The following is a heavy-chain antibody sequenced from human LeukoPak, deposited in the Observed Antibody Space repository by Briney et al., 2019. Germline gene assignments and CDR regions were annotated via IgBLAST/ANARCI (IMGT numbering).Heavy chain of an antibody. D-gene: IGHD3-3*01. CDR3: AKGLRFLDLDY. CDR2: ISGSGGST. V-gene: IGHV3-23*01. Sequence: GGSLRLSSVPSGFTFSSYAMSWVRQAPGKGLEWVSAISGSGGSTYYADSVKGRFTISRDNSKNTLYLQMNSLRAEDTAVYYCAKGLRFLDLDYWGQGTLVTVSS. CDR1: GFTFSSYA. J-gene: IGHJ4*02.